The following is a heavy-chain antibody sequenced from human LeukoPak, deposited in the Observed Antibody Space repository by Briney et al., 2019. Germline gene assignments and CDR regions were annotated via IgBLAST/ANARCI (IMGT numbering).Heavy chain of an antibody. Sequence: GESLKISCKGSGYSFTSYWIGWVRQMPGKGLEWMGIIYPGDSDTRYSPSFQGQVTISADKSISTAYLQWSSLKASDTAMYYCASYYGSGSYYNWGLVEAFDIWGQGTMVTVSS. D-gene: IGHD3-10*01. CDR2: IYPGDSDT. CDR3: ASYYGSGSYYNWGLVEAFDI. CDR1: GYSFTSYW. J-gene: IGHJ3*02. V-gene: IGHV5-51*01.